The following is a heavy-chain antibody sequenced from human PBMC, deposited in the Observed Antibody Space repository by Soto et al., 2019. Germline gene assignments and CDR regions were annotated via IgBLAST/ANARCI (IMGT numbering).Heavy chain of an antibody. Sequence: QVQLVQSGAEVKKPGASVKVSCKASGYTFTSYGISWVRQAPGQGLEWMGWISAYNGNTNYAQKLQGRATMPTDTSTSTAYMELTSLRSDDTAVYYCARVDATYYYGSGSYSGANWFDPWGQGTLVTVSS. D-gene: IGHD3-10*01. CDR3: ARVDATYYYGSGSYSGANWFDP. V-gene: IGHV1-18*04. CDR2: ISAYNGNT. CDR1: GYTFTSYG. J-gene: IGHJ5*02.